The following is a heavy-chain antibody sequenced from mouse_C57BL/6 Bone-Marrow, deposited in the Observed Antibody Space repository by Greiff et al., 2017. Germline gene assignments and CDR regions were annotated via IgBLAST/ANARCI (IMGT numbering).Heavy chain of an antibody. CDR3: ASGGPYDGYYEGCAY. V-gene: IGHV1-9*01. CDR1: GYTFTGYW. CDR2: ILPGSGST. Sequence: QVQLQQSGAELMKPGASVKLSCKASGYTFTGYWIEWVKQRPGHGLEWIGEILPGSGSTNYNEKFKGKATFTADTSSNTAYMQLSSLTTEDSAIYYCASGGPYDGYYEGCAYWGQETLVTVSA. D-gene: IGHD2-3*01. J-gene: IGHJ3*01.